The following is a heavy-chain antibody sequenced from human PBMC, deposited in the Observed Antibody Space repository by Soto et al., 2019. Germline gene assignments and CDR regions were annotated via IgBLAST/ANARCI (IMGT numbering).Heavy chain of an antibody. D-gene: IGHD6-19*01. V-gene: IGHV1-69*08. CDR2: IIPILGIA. J-gene: IGHJ6*02. CDR3: ARDAESAGAYYYYGMDV. Sequence: QVQLVQSGAEVKKPGSSVKVSCKASGGTFSSYTISWVRQAPGQGLEWMGRIIPILGIANYAQKFQGRVTSTAXXSXSIXDMELSSLRSEDTAVYYCARDAESAGAYYYYGMDVWGQGPTVTVSS. CDR1: GGTFSSYT.